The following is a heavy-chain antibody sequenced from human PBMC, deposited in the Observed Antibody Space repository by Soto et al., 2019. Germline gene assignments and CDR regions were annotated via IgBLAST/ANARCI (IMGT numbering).Heavy chain of an antibody. Sequence: GASVKVSCKASGYTFTSYYMHWVRQAPGQGLEWMGIINPSGGSTSYAQKFQGRVTMTRDTSTSTVYMELSSLRSEDTALYYCAKDGVANGGLDYWGQGTLVTVSS. D-gene: IGHD3-3*01. CDR1: GYTFTSYY. J-gene: IGHJ4*02. CDR3: AKDGVANGGLDY. CDR2: INPSGGST. V-gene: IGHV1-46*01.